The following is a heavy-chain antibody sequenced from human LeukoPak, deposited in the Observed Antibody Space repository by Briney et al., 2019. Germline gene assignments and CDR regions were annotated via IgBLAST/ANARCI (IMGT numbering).Heavy chain of an antibody. V-gene: IGHV1-69*04. CDR1: GGTFSSYA. CDR2: IIPILGIA. D-gene: IGHD5-18*01. J-gene: IGHJ4*02. CDR3: ARDNLEYSYGEAFDY. Sequence: SVKVSCKASGGTFSSYAISWVRQAPGQGLEWMGRIIPILGIANYAQKFQGRVTITADKSTSTAYMELSSPRSEDTAVYYCARDNLEYSYGEAFDYWGQGTLVTVSS.